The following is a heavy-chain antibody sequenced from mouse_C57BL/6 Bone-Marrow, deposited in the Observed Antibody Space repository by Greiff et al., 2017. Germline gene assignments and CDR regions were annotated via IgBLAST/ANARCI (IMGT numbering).Heavy chain of an antibody. J-gene: IGHJ2*01. CDR2: IHPNSGST. D-gene: IGHD2-10*02. CDR1: GYTFTSYW. V-gene: IGHV1-64*01. CDR3: ARGGLGTSNYFDY. Sequence: QVQLQQPGAELVKPGASVKLSCKASGYTFTSYWMHWVKQRPGQGLEWIGMIHPNSGSTNYNEKFKSKATLTVDKSSSTAYVQLSSLTSEDSAVYYCARGGLGTSNYFDYWGQGTTLTVSS.